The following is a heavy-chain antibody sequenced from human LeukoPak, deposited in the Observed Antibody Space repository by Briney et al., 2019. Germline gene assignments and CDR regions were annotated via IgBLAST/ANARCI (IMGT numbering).Heavy chain of an antibody. CDR3: ARDGRHEIGYCSSTSCPKWFDP. CDR1: GYTFTSYG. J-gene: IGHJ5*02. V-gene: IGHV1-18*01. CDR2: INAYNGNT. Sequence: ASVKVSCKASGYTFTSYGINWVRQAPGQGLEWMGWINAYNGNTNYAQKLQGRVTMTRDTSISTAYMELSSLTSDDTAVYYCARDGRHEIGYCSSTSCPKWFDPWGQGPLVTVSS. D-gene: IGHD2-2*01.